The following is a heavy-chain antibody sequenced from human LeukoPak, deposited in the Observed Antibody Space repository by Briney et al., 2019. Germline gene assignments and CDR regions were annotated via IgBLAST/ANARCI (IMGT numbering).Heavy chain of an antibody. CDR1: GGSISNSRYY. D-gene: IGHD4-17*01. V-gene: IGHV4-39*01. CDR3: ARPFADYALYGMDV. J-gene: IGHJ6*02. CDR2: IYYTGST. Sequence: SETLSLTCTVSGGSISNSRYYWGWIRQPPGKGLEWIGGIYYTGSTYYNPSLKSRVTISVDTSKNQFSLKLSSVTAADTAVYYCARPFADYALYGMDVWGQGTTVIVSS.